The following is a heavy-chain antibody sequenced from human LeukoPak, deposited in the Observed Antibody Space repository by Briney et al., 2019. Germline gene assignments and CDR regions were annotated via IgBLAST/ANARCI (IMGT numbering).Heavy chain of an antibody. CDR3: VRDFETVWTPGDDSEN. CDR1: GFTFSSNW. J-gene: IGHJ4*02. D-gene: IGHD3-16*01. CDR2: IDYNGRFT. V-gene: IGHV3-74*01. Sequence: GGSLRLSCAASGFTFSSNWMHWVRQAPGKGLMWVALIDYNGRFTSVADSVKGRFAISRDNARNTLYLQMNSLRAEDTAVYYCVRDFETVWTPGDDSENWGQGTLVTVSS.